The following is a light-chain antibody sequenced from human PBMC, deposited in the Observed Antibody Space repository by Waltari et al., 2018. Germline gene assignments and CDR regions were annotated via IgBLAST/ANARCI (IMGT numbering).Light chain of an antibody. V-gene: IGKV3D-15*01. Sequence: EIVLMQSPATLSVSPGERATLSCWASQSIRSTLAWYQQKPGQAPRLLIYDASTRATGIPVRFSGSGSGTYFTLTISSLQSEDFAVYYCQQYTNWPLTFGGGTKVEI. CDR2: DAS. CDR3: QQYTNWPLT. J-gene: IGKJ4*01. CDR1: QSIRST.